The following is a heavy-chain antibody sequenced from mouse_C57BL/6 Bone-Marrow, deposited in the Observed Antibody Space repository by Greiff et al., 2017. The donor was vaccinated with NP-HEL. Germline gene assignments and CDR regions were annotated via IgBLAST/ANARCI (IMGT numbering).Heavy chain of an antibody. CDR1: GYTFTGYW. CDR3: ASPFAY. V-gene: IGHV1-59*01. CDR2: IDPSDSYT. Sequence: QVQLQQPGAELVRPGTSVKLSCKASGYTFTGYWMHWVKQRPGQGLEWIGVIDPSDSYTNYNQKFKGKATFTVDTSSSTAYMQLSSLTSEDSAVYYCASPFAYWGQGTLVTVSA. J-gene: IGHJ3*01.